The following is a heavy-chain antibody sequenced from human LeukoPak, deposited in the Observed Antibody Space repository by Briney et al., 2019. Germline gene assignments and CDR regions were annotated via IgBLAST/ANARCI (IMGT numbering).Heavy chain of an antibody. CDR1: GVSFRGYC. J-gene: IGHJ6*02. CDR2: INHSGST. V-gene: IGHV4-34*01. Sequence: SETLSLTCAVYGVSFRGYCWNWIRQPSGKGLEWIGEINHSGSTNYNPSLKSRVTISVDTSKNQFSLKLSSVTAADTAVYYCARVRGYSYGSYYYYYYGMNVWGQGTTVTVSS. CDR3: ARVRGYSYGSYYYYYYGMNV. D-gene: IGHD5-18*01.